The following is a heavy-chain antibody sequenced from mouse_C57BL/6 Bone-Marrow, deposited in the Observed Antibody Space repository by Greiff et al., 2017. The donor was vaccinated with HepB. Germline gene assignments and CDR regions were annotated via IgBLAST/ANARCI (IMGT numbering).Heavy chain of an antibody. D-gene: IGHD2-2*01. CDR3: ARRGYDDGYAMDY. Sequence: QVTLKESGPGILQSSQTLSLTCSFSGFSLSTSGMGVSWIRQPSGKGLEWLAHIYWDDDKRYNPSLKSRLTISKDTSRNQVFLKITSVDTADTATYYCARRGYDDGYAMDYWGQGTSVTVSS. CDR1: GFSLSTSGMG. V-gene: IGHV8-12*01. CDR2: IYWDDDK. J-gene: IGHJ4*01.